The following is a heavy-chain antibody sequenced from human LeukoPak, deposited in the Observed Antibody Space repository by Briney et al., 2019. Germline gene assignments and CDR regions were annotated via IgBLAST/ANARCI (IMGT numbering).Heavy chain of an antibody. D-gene: IGHD6-13*01. Sequence: GGSLRLSCTASGFTFGDYAMSWFRQAPGKGLEWVGFIRSKAYGGTTEYAASVKGRFTISRVDSKSIAYLQMNSLKTEDTAVYYCTRDGYSSSWSGWFDPWGQGTLVTVSS. CDR1: GFTFGDYA. CDR2: IRSKAYGGTT. CDR3: TRDGYSSSWSGWFDP. V-gene: IGHV3-49*03. J-gene: IGHJ5*02.